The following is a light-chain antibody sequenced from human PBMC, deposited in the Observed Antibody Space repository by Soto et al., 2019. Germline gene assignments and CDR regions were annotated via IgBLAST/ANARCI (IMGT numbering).Light chain of an antibody. Sequence: EIVMTQSPATLSVSPGGRATLSCRANQSVISYLAWYQQRPGQPPRLLIYGASTRATGIPARFSGSGSGTEFSLTISSLQSEHFAIYYCQQYNTWPPRYTFGQGTKLEIK. CDR1: QSVISY. V-gene: IGKV3-15*01. CDR2: GAS. CDR3: QQYNTWPPRYT. J-gene: IGKJ2*01.